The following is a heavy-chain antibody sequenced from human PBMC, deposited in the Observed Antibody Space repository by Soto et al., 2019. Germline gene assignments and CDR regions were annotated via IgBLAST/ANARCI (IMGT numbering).Heavy chain of an antibody. CDR1: GFTFSSYD. D-gene: IGHD3-22*01. CDR2: IGTAGDT. CDR3: ARGSSYYYDSSGNPPDY. J-gene: IGHJ4*02. V-gene: IGHV3-13*04. Sequence: EVQLVESGGGLVQPGGSLRLSCAASGFTFSSYDMHWVRQATGKGLEWVSAIGTAGDTYYPGSVKGRFTISRENAKNSLYLQMNSLRAGDTAVYYCARGSSYYYDSSGNPPDYWGQGTLVTVSS.